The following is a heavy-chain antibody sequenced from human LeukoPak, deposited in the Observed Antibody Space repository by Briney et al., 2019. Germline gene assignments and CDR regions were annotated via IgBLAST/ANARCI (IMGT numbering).Heavy chain of an antibody. V-gene: IGHV4-34*01. Sequence: SETLSLTCAVYGGSFSGYYWSWIRQPPGKGLEWIGEINHSGSTNYNPPLKSRVTISVDTSKNQFSLKLSSVTAADTAVYYCARGLADSSYHNWGQGTLVTVSS. D-gene: IGHD3-22*01. CDR3: ARGLADSSYHN. CDR2: INHSGST. CDR1: GGSFSGYY. J-gene: IGHJ4*02.